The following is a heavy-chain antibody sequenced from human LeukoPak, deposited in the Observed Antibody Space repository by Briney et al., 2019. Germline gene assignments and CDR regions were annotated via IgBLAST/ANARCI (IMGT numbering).Heavy chain of an antibody. V-gene: IGHV4-61*05. CDR2: IYYSGST. Sequence: SETLSLTCTVSGGSISSSSYYWGWIRQPPGKGLEWIGYIYYSGSTNYNPSLKSRVTISVDTSKNQFSLKLSSVTAADTAVYYCASGGYSSGFNFDYWGQGTLVTVSS. CDR1: GGSISSSSYY. CDR3: ASGGYSSGFNFDY. D-gene: IGHD6-19*01. J-gene: IGHJ4*02.